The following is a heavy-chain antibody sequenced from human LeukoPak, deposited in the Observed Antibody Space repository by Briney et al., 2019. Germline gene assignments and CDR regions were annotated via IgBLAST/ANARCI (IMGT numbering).Heavy chain of an antibody. D-gene: IGHD4-17*01. J-gene: IGHJ4*02. V-gene: IGHV1-8*03. CDR1: GYTFTSYD. CDR3: ARDIFPDYVAAHVPVY. Sequence: ASVKVSCKASGYTFTSYDINWVRQATGQGLEWMGWMNPNSGNTGYAQKFQGRVTITRNTSISTAYMELSSLRSEDTAVYYCARDIFPDYVAAHVPVYWGQGTLVTVSS. CDR2: MNPNSGNT.